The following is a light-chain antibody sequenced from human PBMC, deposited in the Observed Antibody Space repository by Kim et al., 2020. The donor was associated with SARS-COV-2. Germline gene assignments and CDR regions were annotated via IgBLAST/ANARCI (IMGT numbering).Light chain of an antibody. Sequence: DIVMTQSPDSLAVSLGERATLNCKSSQTVLYNSNNKNYLAWYQQKPGQAPKLLIYWASIRESGVSDRFSGSESGTDFTLSISSLQAEDVAVYYCQQYYSTPLTFGGGTKLEI. J-gene: IGKJ4*01. CDR3: QQYYSTPLT. CDR1: QTVLYNSNNKNY. CDR2: WAS. V-gene: IGKV4-1*01.